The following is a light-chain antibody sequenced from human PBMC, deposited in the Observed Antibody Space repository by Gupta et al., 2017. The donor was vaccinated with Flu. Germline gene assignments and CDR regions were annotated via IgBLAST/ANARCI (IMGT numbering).Light chain of an antibody. CDR3: NSRDSSGNHVV. CDR2: GKN. Sequence: GQTVRITCQGDRLRSYYASWYQQKPGQAPLLVIYGKNNRPSGIPDRFSGSSSGNTASLTITGSQAEDEADYYCNSRDSSGNHVVFGGGTKLTVL. J-gene: IGLJ2*01. V-gene: IGLV3-19*01. CDR1: RLRSYY.